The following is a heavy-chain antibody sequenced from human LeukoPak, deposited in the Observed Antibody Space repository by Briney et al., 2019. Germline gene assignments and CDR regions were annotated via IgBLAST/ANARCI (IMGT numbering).Heavy chain of an antibody. CDR3: ARDRDGYNPGD. Sequence: GGSLRLSCAASGFTFSSYSMNWVRQAPGKGLEWVSSISSSSSYIYYADSVKGRFTISRDNAKNSLYLQMNSLRAEDTAVYYCARDRDGYNPGDWGQGTLVTVSS. CDR2: ISSSSSYI. V-gene: IGHV3-21*01. J-gene: IGHJ4*02. CDR1: GFTFSSYS. D-gene: IGHD5-24*01.